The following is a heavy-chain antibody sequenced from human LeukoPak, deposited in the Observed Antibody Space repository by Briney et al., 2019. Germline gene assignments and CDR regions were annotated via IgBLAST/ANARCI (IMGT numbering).Heavy chain of an antibody. CDR2: ISSSSSYI. Sequence: GGSLRLSCAASGFTFSSNSMNWVRQAPGKGLEWVSSISSSSSYIYYADSVKGRFTISRDNAKNSLYLQMNSLRAEDTAVYYCARGSHYYDSSGPSDAFDIWGQGTMVTVSS. V-gene: IGHV3-21*01. D-gene: IGHD3-22*01. J-gene: IGHJ3*02. CDR1: GFTFSSNS. CDR3: ARGSHYYDSSGPSDAFDI.